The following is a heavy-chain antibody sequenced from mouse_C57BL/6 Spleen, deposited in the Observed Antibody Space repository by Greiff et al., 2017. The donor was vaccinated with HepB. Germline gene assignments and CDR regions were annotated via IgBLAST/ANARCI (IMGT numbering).Heavy chain of an antibody. CDR1: GFTFSDYY. Sequence: DVKLVESEGGLVQPGSSMKLSCTASGFTFSDYYMAWVRQVPEKGLEWVANINYDGSSTYYLDSLKSRFIISRDNAKNILYLQMSSLKSEDTATYYCARGLGPLYAMDYWGQGTSVTVSS. J-gene: IGHJ4*01. D-gene: IGHD4-1*01. CDR2: INYDGSST. CDR3: ARGLGPLYAMDY. V-gene: IGHV5-16*01.